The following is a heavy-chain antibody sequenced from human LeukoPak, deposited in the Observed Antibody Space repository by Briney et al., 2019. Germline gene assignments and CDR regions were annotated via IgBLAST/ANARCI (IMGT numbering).Heavy chain of an antibody. CDR2: IYYSGST. J-gene: IGHJ4*02. D-gene: IGHD3-22*01. Sequence: SETLSLTCTVSGGSISSSSYYWGWIRQPPGKGLEWIGSIYYSGSTYYNPSLKSRVTISVDTSKKQFSLKLSSVTAADTAVYYCVTYYFDSSGPKKNYWGQGTLVTVS. CDR1: GGSISSSSYY. CDR3: VTYYFDSSGPKKNY. V-gene: IGHV4-39*07.